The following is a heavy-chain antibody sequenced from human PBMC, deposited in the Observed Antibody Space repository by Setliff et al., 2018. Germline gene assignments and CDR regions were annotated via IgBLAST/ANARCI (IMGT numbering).Heavy chain of an antibody. CDR1: GGSISSSNW. J-gene: IGHJ6*03. CDR2: IYHSGST. D-gene: IGHD6-19*01. Sequence: SETLSLTCAVSGGSISSSNWWSWVRQPPGKGLEWIGEIYHSGSTNYNPSLKSRVTISVDKSKNQFSLKLSSVTAADTAVYYCARGYSSGWGYYYYYYMDVWGKGTTVTVSS. CDR3: ARGYSSGWGYYYYYYMDV. V-gene: IGHV4-4*02.